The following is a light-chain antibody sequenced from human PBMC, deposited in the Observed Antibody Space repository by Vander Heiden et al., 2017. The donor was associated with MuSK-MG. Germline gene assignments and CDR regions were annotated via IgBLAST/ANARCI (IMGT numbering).Light chain of an antibody. CDR2: STN. V-gene: IGLV8-61*01. CDR1: SGSVSTSYY. CDR3: VLYMGSGIWV. J-gene: IGLJ3*02. Sequence: QTVVTQEPSFSVSPGGTVTLTCGLSSGSVSTSYYPSWYQQTPGQAPRMLIYSTNTRSSGVPDRFSGSILGNKAALTITGAQADDESDDYCVLYMGSGIWVFGGGTKLTVL.